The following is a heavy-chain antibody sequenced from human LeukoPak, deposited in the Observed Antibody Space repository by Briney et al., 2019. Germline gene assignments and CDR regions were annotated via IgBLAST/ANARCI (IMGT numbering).Heavy chain of an antibody. CDR1: GFTFSSYS. D-gene: IGHD1-26*01. Sequence: KPGGSLRLSCAASGFTFSSYSMNWVRQAPGKGLEWVSSISSSSSYIYYVDSVKGRFTISRDNAKNSLYLQMNSLRAEDTAVYYCARGPEWELLGGFDYWGQGTLVTVSS. J-gene: IGHJ4*02. CDR3: ARGPEWELLGGFDY. CDR2: ISSSSSYI. V-gene: IGHV3-21*01.